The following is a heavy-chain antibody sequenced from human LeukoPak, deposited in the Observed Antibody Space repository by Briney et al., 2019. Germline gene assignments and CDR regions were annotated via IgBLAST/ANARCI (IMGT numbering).Heavy chain of an antibody. Sequence: SETLSLTCTVSGGSISSSSYYWRWIRQPTGKGLEWIGAIYYSGSTYYDPSLKSRINISIDTSKNQFFLRVTSVTAADTAVYYCARYYGSGSKTVRAIDYWGQGTLVIVSS. CDR2: IYYSGST. J-gene: IGHJ4*02. D-gene: IGHD3-10*01. CDR3: ARYYGSGSKTVRAIDY. V-gene: IGHV4-39*01. CDR1: GGSISSSSYY.